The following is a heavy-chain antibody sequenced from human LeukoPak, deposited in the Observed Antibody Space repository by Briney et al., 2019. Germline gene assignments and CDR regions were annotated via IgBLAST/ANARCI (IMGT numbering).Heavy chain of an antibody. CDR1: GFTFSSYS. CDR2: ISSSSSTI. D-gene: IGHD2-2*01. V-gene: IGHV3-48*04. J-gene: IGHJ6*03. CDR3: ARRGVPAARALYMDV. Sequence: GGSLRLSCAASGFTFSSYSMNWVRQAPGRGLEWVSYISSSSSTIYYAGSVKGRFTISSDNAKPSLYLQMTSLGAEDTAVYYCARRGVPAARALYMDVWGKGTTVTVSS.